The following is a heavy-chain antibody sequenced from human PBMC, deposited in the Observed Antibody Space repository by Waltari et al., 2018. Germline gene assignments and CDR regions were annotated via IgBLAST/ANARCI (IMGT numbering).Heavy chain of an antibody. CDR2: ISGSGGST. V-gene: IGHV3-23*01. J-gene: IGHJ4*02. CDR1: GFTFSSYA. D-gene: IGHD3-22*01. CDR3: AKDPIYDSSGYYLYCDY. Sequence: EVQLLESGGGLVQPGGSLRLSCAASGFTFSSYAMSWVRQAPGRGLEWVSAISGSGGSTYFADAVKGRCTISRDNSKNTLYLQMNSLRADDTSVYYCAKDPIYDSSGYYLYCDYWGQGTLVTVSS.